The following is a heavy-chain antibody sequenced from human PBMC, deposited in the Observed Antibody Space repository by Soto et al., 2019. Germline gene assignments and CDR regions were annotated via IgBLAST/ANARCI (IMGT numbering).Heavy chain of an antibody. CDR1: GGSISSYY. V-gene: IGHV4-4*07. CDR2: IYTSGST. D-gene: IGHD4-17*01. J-gene: IGHJ5*02. Sequence: QVQLQESGPGLVKPSETLSLTCTVSGGSISSYYWSWIRQPAGKGLEWIGRIYTSGSTNYNPSLKSRVTMSVDTTKSQFSLKLGSVTAAGTALDCGARDGWETGTTGGWFDPWGQGTLVTVSS. CDR3: ARDGWETGTTGGWFDP.